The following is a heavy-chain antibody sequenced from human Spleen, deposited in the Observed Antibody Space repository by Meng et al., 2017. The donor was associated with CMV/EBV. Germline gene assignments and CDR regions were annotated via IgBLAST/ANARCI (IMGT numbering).Heavy chain of an antibody. Sequence: LSLTCAVYGGSFSGYYWSWIRQPPGEGLEWIGEINHSGSTNYNPSLKSRVTISVDTSKNQFSLKLSSVTAADTAVYYCAIPPTFYCTNGVCLDYWGQGTLVTVSS. CDR1: GGSFSGYY. J-gene: IGHJ4*02. CDR2: INHSGST. D-gene: IGHD2-8*01. CDR3: AIPPTFYCTNGVCLDY. V-gene: IGHV4-34*01.